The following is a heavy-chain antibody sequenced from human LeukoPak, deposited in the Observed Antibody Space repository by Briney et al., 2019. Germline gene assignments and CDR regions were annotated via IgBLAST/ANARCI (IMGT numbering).Heavy chain of an antibody. CDR3: ATQSYALFEY. CDR2: IKPDGSDK. Sequence: PGGSLRLSCAASGFTFSTYWMTWVRQAPGKGLEWLANIKPDGSDKYYADSVKGRFTISRDNAKNSLYLQMHSLRAEDTAVYYCATQSYALFEYWGQGTLVTVSS. V-gene: IGHV3-7*01. CDR1: GFTFSTYW. J-gene: IGHJ4*02. D-gene: IGHD2-2*01.